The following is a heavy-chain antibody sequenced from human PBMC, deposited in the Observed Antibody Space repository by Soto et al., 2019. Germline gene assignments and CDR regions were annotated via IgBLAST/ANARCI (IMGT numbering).Heavy chain of an antibody. J-gene: IGHJ5*02. Sequence: SETLSLTCTVSGGSISSYYWRWIRQPPGKGLEWIGYIYYSGSTSYNPSLRSRVTISVDTSKNQFSLKLSSVTAADTAVYYCAIQAPHSSGWFWFDPWGQGILVTVSS. V-gene: IGHV4-59*08. D-gene: IGHD6-19*01. CDR1: GGSISSYY. CDR3: AIQAPHSSGWFWFDP. CDR2: IYYSGST.